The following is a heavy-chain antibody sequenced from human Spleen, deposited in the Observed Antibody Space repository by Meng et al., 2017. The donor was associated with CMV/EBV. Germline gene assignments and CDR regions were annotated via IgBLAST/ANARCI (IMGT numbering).Heavy chain of an antibody. V-gene: IGHV3-21*01. CDR1: GFTFSRYT. CDR3: ARERGSDVFYYYYAMDV. J-gene: IGHJ6*02. D-gene: IGHD3-10*01. CDR2: IGSSSSFI. Sequence: GGSLRLSCAASGFTFSRYTMNWVRQAPGKGLEWVSSIGSSSSFIYYADSVMGRFTISRDNAKNSLYLQMNSLRAEDTAVYYCARERGSDVFYYYYAMDVWGQGTTVTVSS.